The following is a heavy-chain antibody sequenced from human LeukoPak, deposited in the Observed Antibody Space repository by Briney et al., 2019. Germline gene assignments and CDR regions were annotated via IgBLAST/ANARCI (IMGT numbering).Heavy chain of an antibody. CDR1: GFTVSSNY. CDR3: ARGLLRYSYGLDC. CDR2: IFSGGTT. V-gene: IGHV3-53*04. D-gene: IGHD5-18*01. Sequence: PGGSLRLSCAAAGFTVSSNYMSWVRQAPGKGLEWVSVIFSGGTTYYADSVKGRFTISRHNSENTLYLQMNSLRGEDTAVYYCARGLLRYSYGLDCRGQASLVTVSS. J-gene: IGHJ4*02.